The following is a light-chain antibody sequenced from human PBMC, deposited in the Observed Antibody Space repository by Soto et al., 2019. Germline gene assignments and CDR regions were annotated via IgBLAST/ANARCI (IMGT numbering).Light chain of an antibody. CDR3: QQRSNLPPGLT. J-gene: IGKJ4*01. Sequence: IVVTQCATALSLSPGERATLSCRASPSVSSYLAWYQQKPGQAPRLLIYDASNSATGIPARFRGRGSGTDVTLSTSSLEPDEVAVYYCQQRSNLPPGLTFGRGTKVDTK. CDR1: PSVSSY. CDR2: DAS. V-gene: IGKV3-11*01.